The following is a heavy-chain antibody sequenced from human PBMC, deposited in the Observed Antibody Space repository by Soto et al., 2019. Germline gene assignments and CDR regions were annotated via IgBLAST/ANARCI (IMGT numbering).Heavy chain of an antibody. J-gene: IGHJ4*02. CDR2: ISGSGGST. Sequence: AISGSGGSTYYADSVKGRFTISRDNSKNTLYLQMNSLRAEDTAVYYCAKETSYYFDYWGQGTLVTSPQ. V-gene: IGHV3-23*01. CDR3: AKETSYYFDY.